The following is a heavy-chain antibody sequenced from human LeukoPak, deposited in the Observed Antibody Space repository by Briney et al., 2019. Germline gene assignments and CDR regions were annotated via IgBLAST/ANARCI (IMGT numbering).Heavy chain of an antibody. D-gene: IGHD1-26*01. CDR3: AKDRRGATTLYYFDY. CDR1: GFTFSSYA. J-gene: IGHJ4*02. V-gene: IGHV3-23*01. Sequence: GGSLRLSCAASGFTFSSYAMSWVRQAPGKGLDWVSTISGSGGSTYYADSVKGRFTISRDNSKNTLYLQMNSLRAEDTAVYYCAKDRRGATTLYYFDYWGQGTQVTVSS. CDR2: ISGSGGST.